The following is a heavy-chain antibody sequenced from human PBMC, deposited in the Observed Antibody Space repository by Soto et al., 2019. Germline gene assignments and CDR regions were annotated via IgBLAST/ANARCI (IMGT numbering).Heavy chain of an antibody. CDR1: GFTFTSYA. D-gene: IGHD3-3*01. V-gene: IGHV3-30-3*01. CDR2: ISYDGSDK. CDR3: ARWLSGYYYGMDV. J-gene: IGHJ6*02. Sequence: QVQLVESGGGVVQPGRSLRLSCAASGFTFTSYAMHWVRQAPGKGLEWVAIISYDGSDKQYADSVKGRFTFSSDNSKNTLYLQMNSLRADDTAVYYCARWLSGYYYGMDVWGQGTTVTVSS.